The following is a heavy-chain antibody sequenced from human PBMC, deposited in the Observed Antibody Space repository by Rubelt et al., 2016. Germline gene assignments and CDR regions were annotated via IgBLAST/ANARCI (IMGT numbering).Heavy chain of an antibody. J-gene: IGHJ4*02. D-gene: IGHD2-2*01. Sequence: PGEGLVWVSRINSDGSSTSYADSVKGRFTISRDNSKNTLFLQMNSLRAEDTAIYYCAKDPSSSNTFYFDYWGQGTLVTVSS. CDR3: AKDPSSSNTFYFDY. V-gene: IGHV3-74*01. CDR2: INSDGSST.